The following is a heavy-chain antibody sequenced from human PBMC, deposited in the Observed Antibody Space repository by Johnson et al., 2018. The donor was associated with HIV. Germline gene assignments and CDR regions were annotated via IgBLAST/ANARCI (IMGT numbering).Heavy chain of an antibody. D-gene: IGHD4-23*01. J-gene: IGHJ3*02. CDR3: ARENYGGDDAFDI. V-gene: IGHV3-53*05. CDR2: IYSGGST. Sequence: APGKGLEWVAVIYSGGSTYYADSVKGRFTISRDNSKNTLFLQMNSLRAEDTAVYYCARENYGGDDAFDIWGQGTVVTTSS.